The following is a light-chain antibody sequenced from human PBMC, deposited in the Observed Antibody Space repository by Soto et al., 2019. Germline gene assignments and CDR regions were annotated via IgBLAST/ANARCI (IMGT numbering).Light chain of an antibody. CDR3: SSFAGSNNFPYV. V-gene: IGLV2-8*01. CDR1: SSDVGAYDY. Sequence: QSVLTQPPSASGSPGQSVTISCTGTSSDVGAYDYVSCYQQQPGKAPKLMIYDXXXXPSWVPDRFSGSKSGNTASLTVSGLQAEDEADYYCSSFAGSNNFPYVFGTGTKVTVL. CDR2: DXX. J-gene: IGLJ1*01.